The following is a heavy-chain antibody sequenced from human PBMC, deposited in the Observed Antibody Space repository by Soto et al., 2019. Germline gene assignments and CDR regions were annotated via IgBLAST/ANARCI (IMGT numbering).Heavy chain of an antibody. D-gene: IGHD4-4*01. V-gene: IGHV3-23*01. CDR3: VKLPVTTASYYYFGMDV. CDR2: ISGSGIST. J-gene: IGHJ6*02. CDR1: GFTFSSYW. Sequence: PGGSLRLSCAASGFTFSSYWMSWVRQAPGKGLEWVSGISGSGISTFYADSVKGRFTISRDNSKNTVYLQMNRLRAEDTALYYCVKLPVTTASYYYFGMDVWGQGTTVTVSS.